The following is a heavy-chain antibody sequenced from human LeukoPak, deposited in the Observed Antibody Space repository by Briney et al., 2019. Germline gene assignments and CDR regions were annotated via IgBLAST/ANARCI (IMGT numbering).Heavy chain of an antibody. CDR3: AREALKDYDTLTGYYNVHAFDI. J-gene: IGHJ3*02. V-gene: IGHV4-34*01. D-gene: IGHD3-9*01. Sequence: PSETLSLTCAVYGGSFSGYYWSWIRQPPGKGLEWIGEINHSGSTNYNPSLKSRVTISVGTSKNQFSLKLSSVTAADTAVYYCAREALKDYDTLTGYYNVHAFDIWGQGTMVTVSS. CDR1: GGSFSGYY. CDR2: INHSGST.